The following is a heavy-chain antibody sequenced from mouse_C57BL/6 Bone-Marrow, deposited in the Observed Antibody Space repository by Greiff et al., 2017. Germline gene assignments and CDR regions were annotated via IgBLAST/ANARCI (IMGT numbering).Heavy chain of an antibody. CDR1: GFTFTDYY. V-gene: IGHV7-3*01. J-gene: IGHJ1*03. D-gene: IGHD2-3*01. CDR3: ARCSDGYSLYWYFDV. Sequence: EVQVVESGGGLVQPGGSLSLSCAASGFTFTDYYMSWVRQPPGKALEWLGFIRNKANGYTTEYSASVKGRFTISRDNSQSILYLQMNALRAEDSATYYCARCSDGYSLYWYFDVWGTGTTVTVSS. CDR2: IRNKANGYTT.